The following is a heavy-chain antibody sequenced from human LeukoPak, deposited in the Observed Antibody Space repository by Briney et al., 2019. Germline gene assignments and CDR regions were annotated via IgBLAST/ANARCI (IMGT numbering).Heavy chain of an antibody. Sequence: ASVKVSCKASGYTFTGYYMHWVRQAPGQGLEWMGWINPNSGGTNYAQKFQGWVTMTRDTSISTAYMELSRLRSDDTAVYYCARGAAAGTSAFDIWGQGTMVTVSS. CDR3: ARGAAAGTSAFDI. J-gene: IGHJ3*02. CDR1: GYTFTGYY. D-gene: IGHD6-13*01. CDR2: INPNSGGT. V-gene: IGHV1-2*04.